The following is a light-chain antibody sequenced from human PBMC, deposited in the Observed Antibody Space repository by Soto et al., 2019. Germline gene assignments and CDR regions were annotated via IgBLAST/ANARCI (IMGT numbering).Light chain of an antibody. J-gene: IGLJ3*02. V-gene: IGLV2-23*01. CDR3: CSYSPTATLV. CDR2: EGS. CDR1: SSDVGSYNL. Sequence: QSALTQPASVSGSPGQSITISCTGTSSDVGSYNLVSWYLQYPGKAPKLMIFEGSKRPSGVSHRFSGSKSGNTASLTISGLQAEDEADYYCCSYSPTATLVFGGGTKVTAL.